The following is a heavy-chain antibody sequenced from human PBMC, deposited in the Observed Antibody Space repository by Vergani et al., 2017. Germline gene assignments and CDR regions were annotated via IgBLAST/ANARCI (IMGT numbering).Heavy chain of an antibody. J-gene: IGHJ6*02. D-gene: IGHD6-13*01. CDR1: GYTFTSYG. V-gene: IGHV1-18*01. Sequence: QVQLVQSGAEVKKPGASVKVSCKASGYTFTSYGISWVRQAPGQGLEWMGWISAYNGNTNYAQKLQGRVTMTTDTSTSTAYLELRSLRSDDTAVYYCXREGLTYSSSSSHYYYYGMDVWGQGTTVTVSS. CDR3: XREGLTYSSSSSHYYYYGMDV. CDR2: ISAYNGNT.